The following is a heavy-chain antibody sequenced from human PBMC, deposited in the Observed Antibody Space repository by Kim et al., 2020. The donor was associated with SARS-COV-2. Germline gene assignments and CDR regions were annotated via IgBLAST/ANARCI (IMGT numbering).Heavy chain of an antibody. CDR3: ARDRGDAFDI. CDR1: GFTVNSNY. CDR2: IYPGGTT. J-gene: IGHJ3*02. V-gene: IGHV3-66*01. Sequence: GGSLRLSCAASGFTVNSNYMTWVRQAPGQGLEWVSLIYPGGTTYYADSVKGRFSISRDNSKNTLFLLMNSLRAEDTAMYFCARDRGDAFDIWGQGTMVTVSS.